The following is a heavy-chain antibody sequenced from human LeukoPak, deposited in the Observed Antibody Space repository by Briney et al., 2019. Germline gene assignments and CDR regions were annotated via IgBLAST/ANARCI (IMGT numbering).Heavy chain of an antibody. J-gene: IGHJ4*02. Sequence: SQTLSLTCTVSGGFISSGGYYWSWIRQHPGKGLEWIGYIYYSGSTYYNPSLKSRVTISVDTSKNQFSLKLSSVTAADTAVYYCARDHYDILTGYYHFDYWGQGTLVTVSS. D-gene: IGHD3-9*01. CDR1: GGFISSGGYY. CDR2: IYYSGST. V-gene: IGHV4-31*03. CDR3: ARDHYDILTGYYHFDY.